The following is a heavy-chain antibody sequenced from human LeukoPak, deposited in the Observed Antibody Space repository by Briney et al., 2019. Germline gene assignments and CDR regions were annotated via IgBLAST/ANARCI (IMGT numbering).Heavy chain of an antibody. CDR3: AKGGSGCYYPT. J-gene: IGHJ4*02. CDR1: GFTFSSYG. D-gene: IGHD1-26*01. Sequence: QTGRSLRLSCAASGFTFSSYGMHWVRQAPGKGLEWVAVISYDGSNKYYADSVKGRFTISRDNSQNTLYLQMKSLRAEDTAVYYCAKGGSGCYYPTWGQGTLVTVSS. V-gene: IGHV3-30*18. CDR2: ISYDGSNK.